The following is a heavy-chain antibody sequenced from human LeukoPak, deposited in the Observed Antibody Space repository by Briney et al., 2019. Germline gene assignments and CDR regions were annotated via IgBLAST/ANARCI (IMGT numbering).Heavy chain of an antibody. Sequence: GGSLRLSCAASGFTFSSYGMRWVRQAPGKGLEWVAVISYDGSDKYYADSVKGRFTISRDNSKNTLYLQMNSLRAEDTAVYYCARPAGTYDYSYGMDVWGQGTTVTVSS. D-gene: IGHD6-19*01. CDR2: ISYDGSDK. J-gene: IGHJ6*02. V-gene: IGHV3-30-3*01. CDR1: GFTFSSYG. CDR3: ARPAGTYDYSYGMDV.